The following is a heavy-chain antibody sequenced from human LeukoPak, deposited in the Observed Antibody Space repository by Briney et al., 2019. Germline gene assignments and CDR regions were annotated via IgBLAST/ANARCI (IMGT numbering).Heavy chain of an antibody. CDR1: GGSFSGYY. J-gene: IGHJ5*02. V-gene: IGHV4-34*01. Sequence: SETLSLTRAVYGGSFSGYYWSWIRQPPGKGLEWIGEINHSGSTNYNPSLKSRVTISVDTSKNQFSLKLSSVTAADTAVYYCARVNYPNWFDPWGQGTLVTVSS. CDR3: ARVNYPNWFDP. D-gene: IGHD5-24*01. CDR2: INHSGST.